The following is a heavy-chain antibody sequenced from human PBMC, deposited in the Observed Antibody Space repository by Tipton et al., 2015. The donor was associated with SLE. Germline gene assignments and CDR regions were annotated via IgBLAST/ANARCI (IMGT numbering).Heavy chain of an antibody. J-gene: IGHJ5*02. CDR2: IYTSGST. CDR1: GGSISSYY. D-gene: IGHD7-27*01. V-gene: IGHV4-4*08. Sequence: TLSLTCTVSGGSISSYYWSWIRPPPGKGLEWIGYIYTSGSTNYNPSLQSRVTISVDTSKNQFSLKLSSVTAADTAVYYCSRGDWGSPWGQGTLVTVSS. CDR3: SRGDWGSP.